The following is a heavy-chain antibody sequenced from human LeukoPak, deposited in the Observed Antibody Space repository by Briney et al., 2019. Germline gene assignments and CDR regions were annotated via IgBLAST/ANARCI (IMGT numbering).Heavy chain of an antibody. J-gene: IGHJ4*02. CDR1: GGSFSGYY. D-gene: IGHD3-22*01. CDR3: ARNYDSSGYYYYGHFDY. CDR2: ISSSGSTI. V-gene: IGHV3-11*04. Sequence: LSLTCAVYGGSFSGYYWSWIRQPPGKGLEWVSYISSSGSTIYYADSVKGRFTISRDNAKNSLYLQMNSLRAEDTAVYYCARNYDSSGYYYYGHFDYWGQGTLVTVSS.